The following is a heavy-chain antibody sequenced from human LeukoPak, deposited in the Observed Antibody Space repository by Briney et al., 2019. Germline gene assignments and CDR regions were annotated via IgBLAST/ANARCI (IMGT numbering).Heavy chain of an antibody. V-gene: IGHV4-30-4*08. D-gene: IGHD1-26*01. CDR2: IYYSGST. J-gene: IGHJ4*02. CDR1: GGSISSGDYY. Sequence: PSQTLSLTCTVSGGSISSGDYYWSWIRQPPGKGLEWFGYIYYSGSTYYNPSLNSRVTISVDTSKNQFSLKLSSVTAADTAVYYCASPRARGGSYPFDYWGQGTLVTVSS. CDR3: ASPRARGGSYPFDY.